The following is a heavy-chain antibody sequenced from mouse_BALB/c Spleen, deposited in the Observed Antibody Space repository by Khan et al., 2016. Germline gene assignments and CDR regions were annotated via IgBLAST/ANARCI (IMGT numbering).Heavy chain of an antibody. V-gene: IGHV14-1*02. CDR2: IDPENGNT. J-gene: IGHJ3*01. D-gene: IGHD2-3*01. CDR1: GFNIKDYY. CDR3: ARCYDDYYRFAY. Sequence: VQLQQSGAELVRPGALVKLSCKASGFNIKDYYMHWVKQRSEQGLEWIGWIDPENGNTIYDPKFQGKASITADTSSNTAYLKLSSLTSEATAVXYCARCYDDYYRFAYWGQGTLVTVSA.